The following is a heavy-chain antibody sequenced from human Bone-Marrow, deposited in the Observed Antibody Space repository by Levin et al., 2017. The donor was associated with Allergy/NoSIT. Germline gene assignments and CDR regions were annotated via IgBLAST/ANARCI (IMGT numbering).Heavy chain of an antibody. CDR1: GYTFSNYA. CDR3: ARASIATGVVACGFDP. D-gene: IGHD3-3*01. J-gene: IGHJ5*02. V-gene: IGHV3-30*04. CDR2: ISNDGKYK. Sequence: GGSLRLSCEGAGYTFSNYAMHWVRHVPGKGLEWAAFISNDGKYKYYADSVRGRFIISRDNSGSTLYLQMNSVRVEDTAIYYCARASIATGVVACGFDPWGQGTLVTVSS.